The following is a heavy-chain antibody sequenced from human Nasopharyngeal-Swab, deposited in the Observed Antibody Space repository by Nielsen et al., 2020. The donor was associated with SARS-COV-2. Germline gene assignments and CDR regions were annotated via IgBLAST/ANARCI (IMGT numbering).Heavy chain of an antibody. CDR1: GFTFSNAW. J-gene: IGHJ4*02. V-gene: IGHV3-15*07. CDR2: IKSKTDGGTT. D-gene: IGHD5-24*01. Sequence: GGSLRLSCAASGFTFSNAWMNWVRQAPGKGLEWVGRIKSKTDGGTTDYAAPVKGRFTISRDNSKNTLYLQMNSLRAEDTAVYYCARDSRDGYNVPFDYWGQGTLVTVSS. CDR3: ARDSRDGYNVPFDY.